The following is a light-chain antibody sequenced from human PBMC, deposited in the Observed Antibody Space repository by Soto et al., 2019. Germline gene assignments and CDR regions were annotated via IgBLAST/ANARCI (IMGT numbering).Light chain of an antibody. CDR1: SNDLGGYKY. V-gene: IGLV2-8*01. CDR3: SSYGGSDNLI. J-gene: IGLJ2*01. Sequence: QSALTQPPSASGSPGQSVTISCTGSSNDLGGYKYVSWYQHHPGKAPKLIIYEVRERPSGVPDRFSGSKSGNTASLTVSGLQAEDEADYYCSSYGGSDNLIFGGGTKLTVL. CDR2: EVR.